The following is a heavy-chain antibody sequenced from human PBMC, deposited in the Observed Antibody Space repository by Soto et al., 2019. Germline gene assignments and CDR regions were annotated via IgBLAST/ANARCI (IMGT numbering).Heavy chain of an antibody. J-gene: IGHJ4*02. V-gene: IGHV1-69*01. D-gene: IGHD3-16*01. Sequence: QLVQSGSEVKKPGSSVKVSCQASGGTFSGYVVTWVRQAPGQVLEWMGEFVPLFGTTNYAQRFSGRITITAEESTSTAYMELRTLRSDDTAVYYCAAHGLGVSSPPYFDNWGQGTLVTVSS. CDR1: GGTFSGYV. CDR2: FVPLFGTT. CDR3: AAHGLGVSSPPYFDN.